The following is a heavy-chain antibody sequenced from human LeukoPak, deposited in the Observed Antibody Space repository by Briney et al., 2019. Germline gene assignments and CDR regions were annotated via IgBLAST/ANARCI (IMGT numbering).Heavy chain of an antibody. J-gene: IGHJ6*03. CDR2: IYISGST. CDR1: GFTVSSNY. CDR3: AKRCSSTSCFPDYYYMDV. V-gene: IGHV3-66*04. D-gene: IGHD2-2*01. Sequence: GGSLRLSCAASGFTVSSNYLSWVRQAPGKGLEWVSIIYISGSTYYASSVKGRFTISRDNSKNTLYLQMNSLRAEDTAVYYCAKRCSSTSCFPDYYYMDVWGKGTTVTISS.